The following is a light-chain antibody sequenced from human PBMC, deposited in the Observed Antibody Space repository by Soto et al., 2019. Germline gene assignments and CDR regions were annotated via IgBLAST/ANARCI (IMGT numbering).Light chain of an antibody. CDR3: SSFAGSNDVI. V-gene: IGLV2-8*01. J-gene: IGLJ2*01. CDR2: EVN. CDR1: SDDVGYYNY. Sequence: QSALTQPPSASGSPGQSVTISCTGTSDDVGYYNYVSWYQQHAGKAPKLMIFEVNKRPSGVPDRFSGSKSGNTASLTVYGLQADDEADYYCSSFAGSNDVIFGGGTKVTVL.